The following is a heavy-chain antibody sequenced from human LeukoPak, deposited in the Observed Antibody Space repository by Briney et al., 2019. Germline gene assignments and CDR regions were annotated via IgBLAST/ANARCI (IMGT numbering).Heavy chain of an antibody. V-gene: IGHV4-31*03. Sequence: PSETLSLTCTVSGDSLSSGVYYWGWIRQHPGKGLEWIGYIYDSGSTYSSPSLKSRVSMSLETSKNQLSLNLSSVAAADTAVYYCARVEAGYSNNYFLDYWGQGTLVTVSS. CDR2: IYDSGST. CDR1: GDSLSSGVYY. J-gene: IGHJ4*02. D-gene: IGHD4-11*01. CDR3: ARVEAGYSNNYFLDY.